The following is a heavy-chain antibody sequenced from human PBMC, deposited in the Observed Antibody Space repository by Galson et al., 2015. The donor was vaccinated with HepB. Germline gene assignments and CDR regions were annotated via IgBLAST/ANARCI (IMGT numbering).Heavy chain of an antibody. CDR3: TTDLVWHIVVVTAIRAAEYFQH. J-gene: IGHJ1*01. V-gene: IGHV3-15*01. CDR2: IKSKTDGGTT. Sequence: SLRLSCAASGFTFSNAWMSWVRQAPGKGLEWVGRIKSKTDGGTTDYAAPVKGRFTISRDDSKNTLYLQMNSLKTEDTAVYYCTTDLVWHIVVVTAIRAAEYFQHWGRGTLVTVSS. CDR1: GFTFSNAW. D-gene: IGHD2-21*02.